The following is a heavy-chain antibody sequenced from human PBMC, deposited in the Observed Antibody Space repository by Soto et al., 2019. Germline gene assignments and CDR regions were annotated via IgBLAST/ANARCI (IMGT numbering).Heavy chain of an antibody. Sequence: TLSLTCHVSGDSVSNYFWSWIRQPPGKGLEWIGYIYHIGTTIYNPSLKSRVTISEDTSKNQLSLKLSSVTAADTAVYFCARVTGLFWYLDLWGRGTLVTVSS. D-gene: IGHD7-27*01. V-gene: IGHV4-59*02. CDR2: IYHIGTT. CDR1: GDSVSNYF. J-gene: IGHJ2*01. CDR3: ARVTGLFWYLDL.